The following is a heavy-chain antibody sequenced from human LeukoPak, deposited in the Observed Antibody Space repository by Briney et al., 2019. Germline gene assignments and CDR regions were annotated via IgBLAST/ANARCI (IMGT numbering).Heavy chain of an antibody. CDR3: ARDREDGDFDY. J-gene: IGHJ4*02. CDR1: GGTFSSYA. D-gene: IGHD5-24*01. Sequence: GASVKVSCKASGGTFSSYAISWVRQAPGQGLEWMGGIIPIFGTANYAQKFQGRVTITADEATSTAYMELSSLRSEDTAVYYCARDREDGDFDYWGQGTLVTVSS. V-gene: IGHV1-69*01. CDR2: IIPIFGTA.